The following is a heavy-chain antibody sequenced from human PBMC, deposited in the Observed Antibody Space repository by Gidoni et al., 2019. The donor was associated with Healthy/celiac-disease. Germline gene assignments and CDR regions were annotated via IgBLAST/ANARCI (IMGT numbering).Heavy chain of an antibody. CDR3: AKTQTVTTSYYYYYGMDV. CDR1: GFTFSSYA. D-gene: IGHD4-17*01. J-gene: IGHJ6*02. CDR2: IRGSGGST. Sequence: EVQLLESGGGLVQPGGSLRLSCAASGFTFSSYAMSWVRQAPGKGLEWVSAIRGSGGSTYYADSVKGRFTISRDNSKNTLYLQMNSLRAEDTAVYYCAKTQTVTTSYYYYYGMDVWGQGTTVTVSS. V-gene: IGHV3-23*01.